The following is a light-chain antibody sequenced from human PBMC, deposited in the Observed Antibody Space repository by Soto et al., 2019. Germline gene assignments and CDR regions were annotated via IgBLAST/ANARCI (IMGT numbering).Light chain of an antibody. CDR3: QQRSSWPWT. V-gene: IGKV3-11*01. CDR1: QSVRSS. J-gene: IGKJ1*01. Sequence: EILLTQSPATLSLSPGERATLSCRASQSVRSSLAWYQQKPGQAPRFLIYDASNRATGIPGRFSGSGSGTDFTLTISNLEPEDFAVYYCQQRSSWPWTFGQGAKVEIK. CDR2: DAS.